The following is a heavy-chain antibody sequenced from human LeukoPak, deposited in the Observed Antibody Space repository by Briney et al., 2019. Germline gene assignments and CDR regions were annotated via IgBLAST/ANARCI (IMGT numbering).Heavy chain of an antibody. V-gene: IGHV3-7*01. Sequence: PGGSLRLSCAASGFTFSSYWMSWVRQAPGRGLEWVANIKQDGSEKYYVDSVKGRYTISRDNAKNSLYLQMNSLRAEDTAVYYCARLLPLLVPDNQNFDYWGQGTPVTVSS. J-gene: IGHJ4*02. CDR2: IKQDGSEK. CDR3: ARLLPLLVPDNQNFDY. CDR1: GFTFSSYW. D-gene: IGHD6-13*01.